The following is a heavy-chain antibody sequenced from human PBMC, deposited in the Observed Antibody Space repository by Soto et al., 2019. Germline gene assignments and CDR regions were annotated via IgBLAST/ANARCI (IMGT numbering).Heavy chain of an antibody. D-gene: IGHD3-22*01. V-gene: IGHV4-61*01. J-gene: IGHJ4*02. Sequence: SETQCLTCTVSGGSVSSGSGYWSWIRQPPGKGLEWIGYIYYIGSTIYKPSLKSRVTISVDTSKNQFSLKLNSVTAADTAVYYCASAGYYDNSGLGCWGQGTLVTVSS. CDR2: IYYIGST. CDR1: GGSVSSGSGY. CDR3: ASAGYYDNSGLGC.